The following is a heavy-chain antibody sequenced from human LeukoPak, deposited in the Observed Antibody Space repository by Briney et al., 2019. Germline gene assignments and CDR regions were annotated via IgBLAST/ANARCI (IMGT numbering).Heavy chain of an antibody. D-gene: IGHD6-19*01. Sequence: SETLSLTCTVSGGSISSYYWSWIRQPPGKGLEWIGYIYYSGSTNYNPSLKSRVTISVDTSKNQFSLKLSSVTAADTAVYYCAGIYSSGWYYYYYMDVWGKGTTVTISS. J-gene: IGHJ6*03. CDR1: GGSISSYY. V-gene: IGHV4-59*12. CDR3: AGIYSSGWYYYYYMDV. CDR2: IYYSGST.